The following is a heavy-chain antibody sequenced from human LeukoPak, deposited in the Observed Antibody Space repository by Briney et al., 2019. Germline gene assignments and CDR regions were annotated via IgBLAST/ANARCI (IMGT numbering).Heavy chain of an antibody. J-gene: IGHJ4*02. V-gene: IGHV4-59*12. CDR2: IYSSGST. Sequence: SETLSLTCTVSGGSINNYYWSWIRQPPGKGLEWIGYIYSSGSTIYNPSLKSRVTMSVDTSKNQFSLKLSSVTAADTAVYYCARGSYSGSLDYWGQGTLVTVSS. CDR3: ARGSYSGSLDY. CDR1: GGSINNYY. D-gene: IGHD1-26*01.